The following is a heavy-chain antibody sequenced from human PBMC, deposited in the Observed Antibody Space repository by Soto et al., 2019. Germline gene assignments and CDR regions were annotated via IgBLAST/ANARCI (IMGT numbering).Heavy chain of an antibody. CDR1: GFTFSSSA. D-gene: IGHD2-21*01. CDR3: ASAKAVVIAALGI. V-gene: IGHV3-23*01. Sequence: GGSLRLSCTASGFTFSSSAMSWVRHVPGQGPEWVASISENGGSRGGTYYADSVKGRFTVSRDNSKNTLYLQVDSLREADTALYYCASAKAVVIAALGIWGQGTMVTVSS. CDR2: ISENGGSRGGT. J-gene: IGHJ3*02.